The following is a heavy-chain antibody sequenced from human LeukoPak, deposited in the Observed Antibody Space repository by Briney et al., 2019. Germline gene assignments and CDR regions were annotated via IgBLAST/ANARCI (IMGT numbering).Heavy chain of an antibody. CDR3: SGKDFDY. Sequence: GRSLRLSCAASGFTFSSHGMHWVRQAPGKGLEWVAVISYDGSNKYYADSVKGRFTISRDNSKNTLYLQMNSLRAEDTAVYYCSGKDFDYWGQGTLVTVSS. CDR2: ISYDGSNK. D-gene: IGHD1-26*01. J-gene: IGHJ4*02. CDR1: GFTFSSHG. V-gene: IGHV3-30*03.